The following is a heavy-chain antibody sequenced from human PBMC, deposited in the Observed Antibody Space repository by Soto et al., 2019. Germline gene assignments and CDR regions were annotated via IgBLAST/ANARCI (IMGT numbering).Heavy chain of an antibody. CDR3: ARDPRDLKKAFDL. Sequence: QVQLQESGPGLVKPSETLSLTCTVSGGSVSSGSYYWSWIRQPPGKGLEWIGYNYYRGRTNYNPSLMSRVTMSVDTSKDQFSLKMTSMTAADTAVYYCARDPRDLKKAFDLWGQGTMVTVSS. CDR2: NYYRGRT. CDR1: GGSVSSGSYY. V-gene: IGHV4-61*01. J-gene: IGHJ3*01.